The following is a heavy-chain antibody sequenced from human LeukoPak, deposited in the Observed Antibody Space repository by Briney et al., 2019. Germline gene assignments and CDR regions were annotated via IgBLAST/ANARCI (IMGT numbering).Heavy chain of an antibody. CDR1: GGSISSYY. CDR2: IYYSGST. CDR3: ARVPDSVVVPAAHAFDI. D-gene: IGHD2-2*01. Sequence: SETLSLTCTVSGGSISSYYWSWIRQPPAKGLEWIGYIYYSGSTNYNPSLKSRVTISVDTSKNHFSLKLSSVTAADTAVYYCARVPDSVVVPAAHAFDIWGQGTMVTVSS. V-gene: IGHV4-59*08. J-gene: IGHJ3*02.